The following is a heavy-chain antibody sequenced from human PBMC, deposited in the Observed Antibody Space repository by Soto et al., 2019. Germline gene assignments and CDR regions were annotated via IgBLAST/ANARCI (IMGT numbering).Heavy chain of an antibody. CDR3: ARDPLYGDYVALSNWFDP. CDR2: ISYDGSNK. CDR1: GFTFSSYA. Sequence: QVQLVESGGGVVQPGRSLRLSCAASGFTFSSYAMHWVRQAPGKGLEWVAVISYDGSNKYYADSVKGRFTISRDNXKXTXXLQMNSLRAEDTAVYYCARDPLYGDYVALSNWFDPWGQGTLVTVSS. D-gene: IGHD4-17*01. J-gene: IGHJ5*02. V-gene: IGHV3-30-3*01.